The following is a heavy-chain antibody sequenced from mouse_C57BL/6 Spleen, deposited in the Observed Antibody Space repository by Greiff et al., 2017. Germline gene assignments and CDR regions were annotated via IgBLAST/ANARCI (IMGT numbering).Heavy chain of an antibody. CDR3: ARLGDGGFAY. D-gene: IGHD1-2*01. CDR1: GYAFSSYW. V-gene: IGHV1-80*01. CDR2: IYPGDGAT. J-gene: IGHJ3*01. Sequence: QVQLQQSGAELVKPGASVKISCKASGYAFSSYWMNWVKQRPGKGLEWIGQIYPGDGATTYNGKFKGKAPLTADKSSSTAYMQLSSLTSEDAAVYFCARLGDGGFAYWGQGTLVTVSA.